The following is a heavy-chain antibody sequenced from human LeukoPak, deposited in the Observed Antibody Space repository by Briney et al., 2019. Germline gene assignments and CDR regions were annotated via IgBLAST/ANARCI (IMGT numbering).Heavy chain of an antibody. Sequence: GGSLRLSCVGSGFTFSRYWLNWVRQAPGKGLEWVANMNQDGSEIYYLDSAKGRFTISRDNSKGTLYLQMNSLRAEDTAVYYCARARGVSTGYRPIDYWGQGTLVTVSS. J-gene: IGHJ4*02. V-gene: IGHV3-7*01. CDR1: GFTFSRYW. CDR2: MNQDGSEI. CDR3: ARARGVSTGYRPIDY. D-gene: IGHD3-22*01.